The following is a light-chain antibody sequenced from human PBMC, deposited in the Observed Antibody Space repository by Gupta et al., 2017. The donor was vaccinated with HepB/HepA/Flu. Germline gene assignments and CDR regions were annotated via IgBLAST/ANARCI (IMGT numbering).Light chain of an antibody. CDR2: GNS. CDR1: SSNIGAGYD. V-gene: IGLV1-40*01. Sequence: QSVLTQPPSVSGAPGQRLTISCTGSSSNIGAGYDVHWYQQLPGTAPKLLIYGNSHRPSGVPDRFSGSKSGTSASLAITGLQAEDEADYYCQSYDSSLSEVVFGGGTKLTVL. J-gene: IGLJ2*01. CDR3: QSYDSSLSEVV.